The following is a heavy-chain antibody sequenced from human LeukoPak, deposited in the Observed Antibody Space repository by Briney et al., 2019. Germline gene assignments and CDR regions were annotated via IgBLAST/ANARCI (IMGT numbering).Heavy chain of an antibody. J-gene: IGHJ4*02. V-gene: IGHV3-48*04. CDR3: ARVETNY. CDR1: GFTFSSYA. Sequence: PGRSLRLSCAASGFTFSSYAMHWVRQAPGKGLEWVSYISSSSSTIYYADSVKGRFTISRDNAKNSLYLQMNSLRAEDTAAYYCARVETNYWGQGTLVTVSS. CDR2: ISSSSSTI.